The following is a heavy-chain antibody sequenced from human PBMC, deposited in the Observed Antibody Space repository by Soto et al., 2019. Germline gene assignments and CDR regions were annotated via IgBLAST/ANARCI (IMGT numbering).Heavy chain of an antibody. D-gene: IGHD3-10*01. CDR1: GYTFTSYG. V-gene: IGHV1-18*01. CDR3: ARDAGYYYGSASYYTYYGMDV. J-gene: IGHJ6*02. CDR2: ISAYNGNT. Sequence: QVQLVQSGAEVKKPGASVKVSCKASGYTFTSYGISWVRQAPGQGLEWMGWISAYNGNTNYAQKLQGRVTITTDTATSTAYMELRSLRSDDTAVYYCARDAGYYYGSASYYTYYGMDVWCQGTTVTVSS.